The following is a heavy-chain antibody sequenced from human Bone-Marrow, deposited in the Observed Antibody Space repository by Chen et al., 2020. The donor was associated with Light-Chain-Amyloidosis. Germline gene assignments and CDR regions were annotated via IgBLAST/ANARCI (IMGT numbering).Heavy chain of an antibody. D-gene: IGHD2-21*01. CDR1: GYTLTEVA. CDR3: TTGDAIQSYHYGLDV. Sequence: VQLVQSGAEVKKPGASVKVSCTVSGYTLTEVAMHWVRQTPGKGLEWMGGFDPEDGKTIYERKFQGRVTMTEDTSTDTAFMELSSLRSEDTAVYFCTTGDAIQSYHYGLDVWGQGTTVIVSS. CDR2: FDPEDGKT. V-gene: IGHV1-24*01. J-gene: IGHJ6*02.